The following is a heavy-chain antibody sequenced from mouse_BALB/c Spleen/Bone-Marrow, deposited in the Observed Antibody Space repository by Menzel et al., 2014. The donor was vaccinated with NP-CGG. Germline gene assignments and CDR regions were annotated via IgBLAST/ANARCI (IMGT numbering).Heavy chain of an antibody. Sequence: VKLVESGAELAKPGASVKMSCKASGYTFXNYWMHWVKQRPGQGLEWIGYINPSAGYTEYNQKSKDKATLTADKSSSTAYMQLSSLTSEDSAVYYCARIYYYGRDYWGQGTTLTVSS. V-gene: IGHV1-7*01. CDR3: ARIYYYGRDY. D-gene: IGHD1-1*01. J-gene: IGHJ2*01. CDR1: GYTFXNYW. CDR2: INPSAGYT.